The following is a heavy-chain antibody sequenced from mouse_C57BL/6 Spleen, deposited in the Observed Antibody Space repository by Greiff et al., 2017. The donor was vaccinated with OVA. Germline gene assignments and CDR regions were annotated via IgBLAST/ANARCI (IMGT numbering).Heavy chain of an antibody. CDR1: GYTFTSYT. J-gene: IGHJ4*01. CDR3: ARSVPWDMDY. D-gene: IGHD4-1*01. Sequence: QVQLQQSGAELARPGASVKMSCKASGYTFTSYTMHWVKQRPGQGLEWIGYINPSSGYTKYNQKFKDKATLTADKSSITAYMQLSSLTSEDSAVYYWARSVPWDMDYWGQGTSVTVSS. CDR2: INPSSGYT. V-gene: IGHV1-4*01.